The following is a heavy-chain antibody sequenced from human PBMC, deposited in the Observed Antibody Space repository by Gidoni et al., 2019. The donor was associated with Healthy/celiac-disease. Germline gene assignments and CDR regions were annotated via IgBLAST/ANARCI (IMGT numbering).Heavy chain of an antibody. CDR3: ARDGGYSGYDFVDY. V-gene: IGHV4-39*07. CDR2: IYYSGST. Sequence: QLQLQESGPGLVKPSETLFLTCTVSGGSISSSSYYWGWIRQPPGKGLEWIGSIYYSGSTYYNPSLKSRVTISVDTSKNQFSLKLSSVTAADTAVYYCARDGGYSGYDFVDYWGQGTLVTVSS. CDR1: GGSISSSSYY. J-gene: IGHJ4*02. D-gene: IGHD5-12*01.